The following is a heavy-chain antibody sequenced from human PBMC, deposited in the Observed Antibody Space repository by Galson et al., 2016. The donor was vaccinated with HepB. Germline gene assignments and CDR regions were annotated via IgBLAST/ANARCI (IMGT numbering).Heavy chain of an antibody. CDR1: GYTFSFYY. J-gene: IGHJ4*02. V-gene: IGHV1-46*01. D-gene: IGHD5-12*01. Sequence: SVKVSCKASGYTFSFYYMHWVRQAPGQGLEWMGIINPTGGNFTSYAQKFQGRVTVTRDTSTSTVYMALSSLRPEDTAVYYCARGADSGYDLGDYWGQGTLVTVSS. CDR3: ARGADSGYDLGDY. CDR2: INPTGGNFT.